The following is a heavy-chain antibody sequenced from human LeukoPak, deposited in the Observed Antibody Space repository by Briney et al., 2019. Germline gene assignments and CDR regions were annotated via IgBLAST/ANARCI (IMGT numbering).Heavy chain of an antibody. CDR2: TNQDGSVE. J-gene: IGHJ4*02. D-gene: IGHD3-10*01. CDR1: GFTFSHYY. CDR3: ASDYNGSHDY. Sequence: GGSLRLSCVASGFTFSHYYMSWVRQAPGQGLEWVAHTNQDGSVEFHVDSVKGRFTISRDNAKNSLYQQMNSLRADDTAVYYCASDYNGSHDYWGQGALVTVSS. V-gene: IGHV3-7*03.